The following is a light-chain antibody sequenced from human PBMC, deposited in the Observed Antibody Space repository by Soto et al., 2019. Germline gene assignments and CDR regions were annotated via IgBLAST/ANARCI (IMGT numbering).Light chain of an antibody. CDR2: GAF. CDR1: QSVNSY. CDR3: QQYSSSPLT. J-gene: IGKJ4*01. Sequence: EIGLTQSPGTLSLSRVEIATLCCMASQSVNSYLAWYQQKPGQAPRLLIYGAFSRATGIPDRFSGSGSGTDFTLTISRLEPEDFAVYHCQQYSSSPLTFGGGTKVDI. V-gene: IGKV3-20*01.